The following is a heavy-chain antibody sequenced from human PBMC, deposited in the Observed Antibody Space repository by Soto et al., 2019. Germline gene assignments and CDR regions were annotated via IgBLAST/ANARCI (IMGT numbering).Heavy chain of an antibody. Sequence: QVHLVESGGGVVQPGRSLRLSCAASGFTFTSFGIHWVRQAPGKGLEWVAVISYDGIDENYADSVKGRFSISRDNSKNTVYLQMNSLRGEDTAVYYCAQDLREMATHAPDYWGQGTVVTVSS. CDR2: ISYDGIDE. J-gene: IGHJ4*02. CDR3: AQDLREMATHAPDY. V-gene: IGHV3-30*18. CDR1: GFTFTSFG. D-gene: IGHD5-12*01.